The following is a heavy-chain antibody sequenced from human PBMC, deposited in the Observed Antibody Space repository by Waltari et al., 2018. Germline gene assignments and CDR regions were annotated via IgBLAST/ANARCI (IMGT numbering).Heavy chain of an antibody. V-gene: IGHV3-7*03. CDR1: GFTFSSYW. D-gene: IGHD6-13*01. CDR2: IKQDGSEK. J-gene: IGHJ4*02. Sequence: EVQLVESGGGLVQPGGSLSLSCAASGFTFSSYWLSWVRQAPGKGLEWVANIKQDGSEKYYVDSVKGRFTISRDNAKNSLYLQMNSLRAEDTAVYYCARVKGSSWYYFDYWGQGTLVTVSS. CDR3: ARVKGSSWYYFDY.